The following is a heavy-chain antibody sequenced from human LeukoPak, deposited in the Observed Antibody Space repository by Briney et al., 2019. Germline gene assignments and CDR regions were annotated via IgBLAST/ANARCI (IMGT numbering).Heavy chain of an antibody. J-gene: IGHJ4*02. CDR1: GFTLSSYA. Sequence: GGSLRLSCAASGFTLSSYAMSWVRQAPGKGLEWVSAISGSGGSTYYADSAKGRFTISRDNSKNTLYLQMNSLRAEDTAVYYCTKRLDSSGYYYAPDYWGQGTLVTVSS. CDR2: ISGSGGST. V-gene: IGHV3-23*01. CDR3: TKRLDSSGYYYAPDY. D-gene: IGHD3-22*01.